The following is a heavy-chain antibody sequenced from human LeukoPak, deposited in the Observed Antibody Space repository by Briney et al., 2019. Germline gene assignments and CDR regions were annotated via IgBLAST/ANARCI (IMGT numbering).Heavy chain of an antibody. CDR3: ARGWGYCTNGVCYSAWFDP. CDR1: GGSISSSSYY. J-gene: IGHJ5*02. Sequence: SETLSLTCTVSGGSISSSSYYWGWIRQPPGKGLEWIGIIYYSGSTYYNPSLKSRVTISVDTSKNQFSLKLSSVTAADTAVYYCARGWGYCTNGVCYSAWFDPWGQGTLVTVSS. CDR2: IYYSGST. D-gene: IGHD2-8*01. V-gene: IGHV4-39*07.